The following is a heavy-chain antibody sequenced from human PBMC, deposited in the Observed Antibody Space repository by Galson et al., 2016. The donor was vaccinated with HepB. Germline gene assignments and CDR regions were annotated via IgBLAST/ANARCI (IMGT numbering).Heavy chain of an antibody. V-gene: IGHV4-4*02. D-gene: IGHD3-16*01. Sequence: SETLSLTCAVSGDSLISSNWWIWVRQPPGKGLEWIGDIYHRGSTNYNPSLKSRVTMSLDMSKNHFSLKLRSVTAADTAGYYRARGGDVAEYWGQGTLVTVSS. J-gene: IGHJ4*02. CDR2: IYHRGST. CDR1: GDSLISSNW. CDR3: ARGGDVAEY.